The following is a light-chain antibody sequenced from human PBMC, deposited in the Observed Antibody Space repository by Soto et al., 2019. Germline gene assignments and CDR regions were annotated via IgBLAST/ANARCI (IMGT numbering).Light chain of an antibody. CDR3: QQYGSSPWT. CDR2: GAS. Sequence: EVVMTQSPVTLSVSPGESATLSCRASQSVDGYLAWYQQKPGQAPRLLIYGASTRATGIPDRFSGSGSGTDFTLTISRLEPEDFAVYYCQQYGSSPWTFGQGTKVDI. V-gene: IGKV3-20*01. CDR1: QSVDGY. J-gene: IGKJ1*01.